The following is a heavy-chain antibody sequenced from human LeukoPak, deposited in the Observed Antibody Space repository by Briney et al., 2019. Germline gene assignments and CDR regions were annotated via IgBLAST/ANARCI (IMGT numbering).Heavy chain of an antibody. CDR3: ARGRGGGYSGF. CDR1: GYTFTTYN. V-gene: IGHV1-2*02. CDR2: ITPNSGGT. D-gene: IGHD2-15*01. Sequence: VKVSCKASGYTFTTYNIHWVRQAPGQGLEWMGWITPNSGGTNYAQKFQGRVTMTRDTSISTAYMELSRLRSDDTAAYSCARGRGGGYSGFWGQETLVTVSS. J-gene: IGHJ4*02.